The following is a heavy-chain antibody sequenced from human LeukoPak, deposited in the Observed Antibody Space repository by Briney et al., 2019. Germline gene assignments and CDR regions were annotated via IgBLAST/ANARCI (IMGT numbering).Heavy chain of an antibody. J-gene: IGHJ4*01. CDR2: FSDSGGSA. D-gene: IGHD3-9*01. CDR1: GFVFSNYG. V-gene: IGHV3-23*01. CDR3: AKDWQGGLTGTGIL. Sequence: GGSLRLSCQTSGFVFSNYGMHWVRQAPGKGLEWVSGFSDSGGSAYYTDSVKGRFTISRDNSKNTLYLQMNTLRADDTAVYYCAKDWQGGLTGTGILWGHGTLVTVSS.